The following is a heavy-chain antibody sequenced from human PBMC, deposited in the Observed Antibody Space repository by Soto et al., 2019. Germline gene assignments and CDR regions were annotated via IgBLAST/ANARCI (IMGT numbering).Heavy chain of an antibody. CDR3: ARVGGVAARTFDY. V-gene: IGHV4-59*01. CDR1: GGSINDFY. D-gene: IGHD6-6*01. J-gene: IGHJ4*02. Sequence: KTSETLSLTCTVSGGSINDFYWSWIRQPPGKGLEWIGYIYYSGSTDYNPSLKGRVTISVDTSKNQFSLKLRSVTAADTAVYYCARVGGVAARTFDYWGQGTLVTVPS. CDR2: IYYSGST.